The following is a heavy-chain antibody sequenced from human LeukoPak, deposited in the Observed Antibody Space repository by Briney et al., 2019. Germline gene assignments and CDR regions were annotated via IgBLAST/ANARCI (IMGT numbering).Heavy chain of an antibody. V-gene: IGHV3-15*01. CDR2: IKSKIDGGTT. J-gene: IGHJ5*02. CDR1: GVIFNQYW. CDR3: TTTPGIAAPQRDFGFYWFDP. Sequence: GGSLRLSCAASGVIFNQYWMSWARQAPGKGLEWVGRIKSKIDGGTTDYAAPVKGRFTISRDDSKNTLYLQMNSLKIEDTAVYYCTTTPGIAAPQRDFGFYWFDPWGQGTLVTVSS. D-gene: IGHD6-13*01.